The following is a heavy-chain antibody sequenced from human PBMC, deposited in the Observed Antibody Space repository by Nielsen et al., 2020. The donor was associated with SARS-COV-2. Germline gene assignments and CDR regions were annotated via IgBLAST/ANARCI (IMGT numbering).Heavy chain of an antibody. CDR1: GFTFSSYG. D-gene: IGHD6-19*01. J-gene: IGHJ4*02. CDR2: IWYDGSNK. CDR3: AKVGVAAVAGFDY. Sequence: GESLKISCAASGFTFSSYGMHWVRQAPGKGLEWVAVIWYDGSNKYYADSVKGRFTISRDNSKNTLYLQMNSLRAEDTAVYYCAKVGVAAVAGFDYWGQGTLVTVSS. V-gene: IGHV3-33*06.